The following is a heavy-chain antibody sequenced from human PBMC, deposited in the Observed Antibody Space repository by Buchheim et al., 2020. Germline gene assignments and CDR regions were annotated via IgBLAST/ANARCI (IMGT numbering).Heavy chain of an antibody. CDR2: IYHSGST. CDR3: ATEASRGGTCQKWFDP. Sequence: QVQLQESGPGLVKPSGTLSLTCAVSGVSIISSNWWSWVRQPPGKGLEWIGEIYHSGSTNFNPSLKSRVTISVDKSKNYFSLKMMSGTAADTAMYFCATEASRGGTCQKWFDPWGQETL. J-gene: IGHJ5*02. V-gene: IGHV4-4*02. D-gene: IGHD2-15*01. CDR1: GVSIISSNW.